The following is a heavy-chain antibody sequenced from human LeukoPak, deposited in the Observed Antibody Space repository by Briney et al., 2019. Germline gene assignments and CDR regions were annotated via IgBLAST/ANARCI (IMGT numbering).Heavy chain of an antibody. CDR3: AGEYSTGWRFDY. CDR2: IYHSGST. Sequence: PSQTLSLTCAVSGVSISSGGYSWSWIRQPPGKGLELIGNIYHSGSTYYNPSLKSRVTISVDMSKNQFSLKLSSVTAADTAVYYCAGEYSTGWRFDYWGQGTLVTVSS. J-gene: IGHJ4*02. D-gene: IGHD6-19*01. V-gene: IGHV4-30-2*01. CDR1: GVSISSGGYS.